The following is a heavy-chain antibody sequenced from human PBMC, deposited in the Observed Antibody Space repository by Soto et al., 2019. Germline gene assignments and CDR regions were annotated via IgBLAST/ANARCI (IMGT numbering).Heavy chain of an antibody. CDR3: VEGWNDF. D-gene: IGHD1-1*01. J-gene: IGHJ4*02. V-gene: IGHV3-15*01. Sequence: EVKVVESGGDFVKPGGSLRLSCATSGFMFSSAWMSWVRQAPGKGLEWVGRIKSRSDGGARDYAAPVKGRFNISRDDSNHMVYLQMDSPKVEDSAVYYCVEGWNDFWGQGTLVTVSS. CDR2: IKSRSDGGAR. CDR1: GFMFSSAW.